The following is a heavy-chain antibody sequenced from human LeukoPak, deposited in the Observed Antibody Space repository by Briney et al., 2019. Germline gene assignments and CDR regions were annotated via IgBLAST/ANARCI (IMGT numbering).Heavy chain of an antibody. CDR3: AASKPNCSSTSCYYYYGMDV. CDR2: IVVSSGNT. D-gene: IGHD2-2*01. V-gene: IGHV1-58*02. CDR1: GFTFTSSA. J-gene: IGHJ6*02. Sequence: SVKVSCKASGFTFTSSAMQWVRQARGQRLEWIGWIVVSSGNTNSAQKFQERVTITRDMSTSTAYMELSSLRSEDTAVYYCAASKPNCSSTSCYYYYGMDVWGQGTTVTVSS.